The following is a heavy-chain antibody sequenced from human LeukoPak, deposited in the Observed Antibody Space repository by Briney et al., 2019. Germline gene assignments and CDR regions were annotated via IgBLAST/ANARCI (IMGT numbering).Heavy chain of an antibody. V-gene: IGHV3-33*01. Sequence: GGSVRLSCAASGFTFSTYGMHWVRQAPGKGLEWVAAVYYDGASKNYADSVKGRFTISRDNSKNTVYLQMNSLRAEDTAVYYCARDRIIYGDYGEPFDIWGQGTMVAVCS. D-gene: IGHD4-17*01. CDR1: GFTFSTYG. CDR2: VYYDGASK. J-gene: IGHJ3*02. CDR3: ARDRIIYGDYGEPFDI.